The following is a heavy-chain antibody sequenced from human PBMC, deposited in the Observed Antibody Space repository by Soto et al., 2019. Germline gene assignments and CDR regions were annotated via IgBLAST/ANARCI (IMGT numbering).Heavy chain of an antibody. CDR1: GFTFSSYD. J-gene: IGHJ2*01. D-gene: IGHD6-19*01. Sequence: EVQLVESGGGLVQPGGSLRLSCAASGFTFSSYDMHWVRQATGKGLEWVSAIGTAGDTYYPGSVKGRFTISRENAKNSLYLQMNSLRAEDTAVYYCARDRGGSGWSYWYFGLWGRGTLVTVSS. CDR3: ARDRGGSGWSYWYFGL. CDR2: IGTAGDT. V-gene: IGHV3-13*01.